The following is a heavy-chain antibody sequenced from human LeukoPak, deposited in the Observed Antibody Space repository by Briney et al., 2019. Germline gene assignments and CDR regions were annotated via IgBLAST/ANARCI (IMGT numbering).Heavy chain of an antibody. Sequence: ASVKVSCKASGYTFTGYYMHWVRQAPGQGLEWMGWISAYNGNTNYAQKLQGRVTMTTDTSTSTAYMELRSLRSDDTAVYYCARDTAGGDFPFYYWGQGTLVTVSS. D-gene: IGHD2-21*02. V-gene: IGHV1-18*04. CDR2: ISAYNGNT. J-gene: IGHJ4*02. CDR3: ARDTAGGDFPFYY. CDR1: GYTFTGYY.